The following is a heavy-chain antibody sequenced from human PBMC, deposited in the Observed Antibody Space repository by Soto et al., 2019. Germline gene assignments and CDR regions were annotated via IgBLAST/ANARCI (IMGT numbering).Heavy chain of an antibody. V-gene: IGHV3-30-3*01. Sequence: QVQLVESGGGVVQPGRSLRLSCAASGFTFSSYAMHWVRQAPGKGLEWVAVISYDGSNKYYADSVKGRFTISRDNSKNTLYLQMNSLRAEDTAVYYCASRGGATSYWGQGTLVTVSS. CDR3: ASRGGATSY. J-gene: IGHJ4*02. D-gene: IGHD1-26*01. CDR2: ISYDGSNK. CDR1: GFTFSSYA.